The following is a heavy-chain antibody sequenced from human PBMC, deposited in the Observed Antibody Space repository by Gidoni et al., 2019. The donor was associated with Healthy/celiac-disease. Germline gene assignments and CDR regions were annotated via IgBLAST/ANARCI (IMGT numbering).Heavy chain of an antibody. J-gene: IGHJ4*02. CDR3: ARFSGGVGATGFDY. Sequence: EVQLVESGGGLIQPGGSLRLSCPASVFTSSSHYMSWVGQAPGKGLEWVSVIYSGGSTYYADSGKGRFTISRDNSKNTLYLQMNSLRAEDTAVYYCARFSGGVGATGFDYWGQGTLVTVSS. V-gene: IGHV3-53*01. CDR1: VFTSSSHY. CDR2: IYSGGST. D-gene: IGHD1-26*01.